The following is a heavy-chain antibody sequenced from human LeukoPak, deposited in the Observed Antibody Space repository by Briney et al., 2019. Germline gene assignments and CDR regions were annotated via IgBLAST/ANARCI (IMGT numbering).Heavy chain of an antibody. CDR1: GFTFSGYG. CDR3: AKDNGPTRGTAMLRGLDY. V-gene: IGHV3-30*18. Sequence: GGSLRLSCAASGFTFSGYGMHWVRQAPGKGLEWVAVISYDGSNKYYADSVKGRFTISRDNSKNTLYLQMNSLRAEDTAVYYCAKDNGPTRGTAMLRGLDYWGQGTLVTVSS. J-gene: IGHJ4*02. D-gene: IGHD2-21*02. CDR2: ISYDGSNK.